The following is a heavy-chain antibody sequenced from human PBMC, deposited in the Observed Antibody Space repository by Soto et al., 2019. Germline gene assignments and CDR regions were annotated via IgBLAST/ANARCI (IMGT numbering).Heavy chain of an antibody. Sequence: ILSLSCSVSGGCMSTVGHYWTWIRQPPGKGLEWIGSIYHTGSNYYSKSLRSRLTMSVDTSKSQFSLRLSSVTAADTAVYYCARATGTLRSRNCDYWGQGSLVTVSS. V-gene: IGHV4-31*03. CDR1: GGCMSTVGHY. J-gene: IGHJ4*02. D-gene: IGHD1-1*01. CDR2: IYHTGSN. CDR3: ARATGTLRSRNCDY.